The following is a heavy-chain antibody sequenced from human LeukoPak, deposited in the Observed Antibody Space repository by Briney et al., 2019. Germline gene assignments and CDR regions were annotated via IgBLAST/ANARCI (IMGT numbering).Heavy chain of an antibody. CDR1: GGSLSGYY. CDR2: INHSGST. Sequence: PSETLSLTCAVYGGSLSGYYWTWIRQPPGKGLEWIGEINHSGSTNYNPSLKSRVTISVDTSTSQFSLKLCSVTAADTAVYYCARTIAVAGTLYYYCGMDVWGKGPTVTVST. D-gene: IGHD6-19*01. V-gene: IGHV4-34*01. J-gene: IGHJ6*04. CDR3: ARTIAVAGTLYYYCGMDV.